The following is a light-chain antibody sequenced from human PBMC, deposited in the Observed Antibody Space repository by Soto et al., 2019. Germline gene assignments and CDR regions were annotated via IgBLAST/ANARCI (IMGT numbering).Light chain of an antibody. CDR3: QQYNNFWT. Sequence: EVVMTQSPDTLSVSPGERVTLSCRASQSLRSNLAWYQPKPGQAPRLLIYGASTRATGIPARFSGSGSGTEFTLTISSLQSEDFAVYYCQQYNNFWTFGQGTKLEIK. CDR1: QSLRSN. J-gene: IGKJ1*01. V-gene: IGKV3-15*01. CDR2: GAS.